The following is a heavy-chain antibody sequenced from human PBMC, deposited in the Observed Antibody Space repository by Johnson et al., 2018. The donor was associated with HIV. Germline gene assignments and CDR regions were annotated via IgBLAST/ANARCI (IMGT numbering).Heavy chain of an antibody. CDR3: AGDARYSRSGPDACDI. Sequence: QVQLVESGGGVVQPGRSLRLSCAASGFTFSTYWMHWVRQTPGKGLVWVAVISYDGSNIYYAASVKGRFTISRDNSKNTLYLQMNSRRPEDTAVYYCAGDARYSRSGPDACDIWGQGTMVTVSP. V-gene: IGHV3-30-3*01. CDR2: ISYDGSNI. CDR1: GFTFSTYW. D-gene: IGHD6-13*01. J-gene: IGHJ3*02.